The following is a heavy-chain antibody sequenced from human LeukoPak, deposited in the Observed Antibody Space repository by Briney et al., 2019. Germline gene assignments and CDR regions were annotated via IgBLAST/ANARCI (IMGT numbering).Heavy chain of an antibody. D-gene: IGHD2-2*01. J-gene: IGHJ4*02. CDR3: ARGSTVLGSCSSSSCPDLDY. Sequence: SETLSLTCTVSGGSISSYYWSWIRQPAGKGLEWIGRIYTSGSTNYNPSLKSRVTMSVDTSKNQFSLKLSSVTAADTAVYYCARGSTVLGSCSSSSCPDLDYWGQGTLVTVSS. CDR1: GGSISSYY. V-gene: IGHV4-4*07. CDR2: IYTSGST.